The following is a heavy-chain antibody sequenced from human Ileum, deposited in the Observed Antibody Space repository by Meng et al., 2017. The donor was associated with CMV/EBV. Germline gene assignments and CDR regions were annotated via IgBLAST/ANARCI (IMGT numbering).Heavy chain of an antibody. CDR2: ISYDGSNK. V-gene: IGHV3-30*04. CDR1: GVTFSRYA. Sequence: SGVTFSRYAMHWVRQAPGKGLEWVAVISYDGSNKYYADSVKGRFTISRDNSKNTLYLQMNSLRAEDTAVYYCARGNGVVVPAASFDYWGQGTLVTVSS. CDR3: ARGNGVVVPAASFDY. J-gene: IGHJ4*02. D-gene: IGHD2-2*01.